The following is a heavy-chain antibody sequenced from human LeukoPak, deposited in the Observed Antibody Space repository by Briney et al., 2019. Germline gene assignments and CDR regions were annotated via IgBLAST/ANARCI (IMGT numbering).Heavy chain of an antibody. CDR3: AGRGVPAALNWFDP. V-gene: IGHV4-39*01. Sequence: NPSETLSLTCSVSGGSIASGSYYWGWIRQPPGKGLEWIGSMHYSGSTYYSPSLKSRVTMSADTSKNQFSLKLSSVTAADTAVYYCAGRGVPAALNWFDPWGQGTLVTVSS. J-gene: IGHJ5*02. CDR1: GGSIASGSYY. D-gene: IGHD2-2*01. CDR2: MHYSGST.